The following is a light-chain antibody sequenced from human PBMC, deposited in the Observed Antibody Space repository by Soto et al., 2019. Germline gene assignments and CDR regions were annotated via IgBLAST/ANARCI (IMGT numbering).Light chain of an antibody. Sequence: QSVLTQPASVSGSPGQSITISCTGASSDIGSFSYVSWYQQHPGKAPKLLIYEVRKQPSGVSNRFSGSKSGNTASLTISGLLAEDEADYYCSSYTTSSSYVFGSGTKLTVL. V-gene: IGLV2-14*01. J-gene: IGLJ1*01. CDR3: SSYTTSSSYV. CDR2: EVR. CDR1: SSDIGSFSY.